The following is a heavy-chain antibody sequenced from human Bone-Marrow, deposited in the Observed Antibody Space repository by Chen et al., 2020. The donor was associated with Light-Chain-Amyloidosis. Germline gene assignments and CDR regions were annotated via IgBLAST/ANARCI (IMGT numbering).Heavy chain of an antibody. CDR1: GGTFSSYA. Sequence: QVQLVQSGAEVKKPGSSVKVSCKASGGTFSSYAISWVRQAPGQGLEWMGRIIPILGIAKYAQKFQGRVTITAGKSTSTAYMELSSLGSGDTAVYYCARGMYSSSSGAAFDLWGRGTLVTVSS. D-gene: IGHD6-6*01. V-gene: IGHV1-69*04. CDR2: IIPILGIA. J-gene: IGHJ2*01. CDR3: ARGMYSSSSGAAFDL.